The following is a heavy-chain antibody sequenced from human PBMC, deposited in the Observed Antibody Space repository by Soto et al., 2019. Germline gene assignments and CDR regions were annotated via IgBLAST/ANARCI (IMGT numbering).Heavy chain of an antibody. CDR1: GFTFSNAW. CDR3: TTDLVLGYSSCWYAFDI. V-gene: IGHV3-15*01. Sequence: GGSLRLSCAASGFTFSNAWMSWVRQAPGKGLEWVGRIKSKTDGGTTDYAAPVKGRFTISRDDSKNTLYLQMNSLKTEDTAVYYCTTDLVLGYSSCWYAFDIWGQGTMVTVSS. D-gene: IGHD6-19*01. CDR2: IKSKTDGGTT. J-gene: IGHJ3*02.